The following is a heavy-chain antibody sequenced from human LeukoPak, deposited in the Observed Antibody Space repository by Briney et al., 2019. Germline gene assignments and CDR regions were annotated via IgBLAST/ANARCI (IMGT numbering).Heavy chain of an antibody. CDR3: ARGPPDTVVVPAAETDSDY. J-gene: IGHJ4*02. CDR2: IYSGGST. D-gene: IGHD2-2*01. CDR1: GFTVSSNY. Sequence: PGGSLRLSCAASGFTVSSNYMSWVGQAPGKGLEWVSVIYSGGSTYYADSVKGRFTLSRHNSKNTLYLQMNTLRAEDTAVYYCARGPPDTVVVPAAETDSDYWGQGTLVTVSS. V-gene: IGHV3-53*04.